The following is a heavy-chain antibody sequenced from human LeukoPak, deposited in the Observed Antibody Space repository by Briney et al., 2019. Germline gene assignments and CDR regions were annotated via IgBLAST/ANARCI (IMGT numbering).Heavy chain of an antibody. Sequence: SETLSLTCTVSGGSISSYYWSWIRQPPGKGLEWIGYIYYSGSTNYNPSLKGRVTISVDTSKNQFSLKLSSVTAADTAVYYCARAQWLRPNDAFDIWGQGTMVTVSS. CDR1: GGSISSYY. V-gene: IGHV4-59*01. CDR3: ARAQWLRPNDAFDI. J-gene: IGHJ3*02. CDR2: IYYSGST. D-gene: IGHD5-12*01.